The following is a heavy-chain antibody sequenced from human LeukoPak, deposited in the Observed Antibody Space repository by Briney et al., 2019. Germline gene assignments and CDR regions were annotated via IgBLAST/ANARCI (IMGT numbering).Heavy chain of an antibody. J-gene: IGHJ4*02. CDR3: TTAPYGYPRIDY. CDR2: IKSKADRGTA. Sequence: PGGSLRLSCAASGFTFSNAWMSWVRQAPGKGLEWVGRIKSKADRGTAAYAAPVKGRFTISRDDSRNTLFLQLNSLKTEDTAVYYCTTAPYGYPRIDYWGQGTLVTVSS. D-gene: IGHD5-12*01. V-gene: IGHV3-15*01. CDR1: GFTFSNAW.